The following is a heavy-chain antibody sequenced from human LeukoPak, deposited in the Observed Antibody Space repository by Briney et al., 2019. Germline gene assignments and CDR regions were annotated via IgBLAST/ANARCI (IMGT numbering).Heavy chain of an antibody. V-gene: IGHV3-23*01. J-gene: IGHJ4*02. CDR2: LSGSGGST. D-gene: IGHD6-6*01. Sequence: PGGSLRLSCAAAGFTFSSYAMSWVRQAPGKGLEWVSALSGSGGSTYYADSVKGRFTISRDNSKNTLYLQMNSLRAEDTAVYYCAKYRARFYYFDYWGQGTLVTVSS. CDR3: AKYRARFYYFDY. CDR1: GFTFSSYA.